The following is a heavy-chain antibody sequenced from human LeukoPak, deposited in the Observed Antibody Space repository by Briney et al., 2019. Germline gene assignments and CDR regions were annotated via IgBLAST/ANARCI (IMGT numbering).Heavy chain of an antibody. Sequence: SATLSLTCAVYGGSFSGYYWSWIRQPPGKGLEWLGEINNSGRTNYNAALKSRVTISVATSKNQFSLKLSSVTAADTAVYYCARGPSRLGYCSSTSCRYYYYGMDVWGKGTTVTVSS. J-gene: IGHJ6*04. CDR1: GGSFSGYY. CDR2: INNSGRT. D-gene: IGHD2-2*01. CDR3: ARGPSRLGYCSSTSCRYYYYGMDV. V-gene: IGHV4-34*01.